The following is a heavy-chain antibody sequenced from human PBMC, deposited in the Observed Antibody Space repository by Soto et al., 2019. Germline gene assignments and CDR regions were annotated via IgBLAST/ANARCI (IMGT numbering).Heavy chain of an antibody. V-gene: IGHV4-34*01. CDR1: GGSFSGYY. CDR3: ARGWNYVIYGMDV. Sequence: SAPLSLTFAFSGGSFSGYYWSWIRQPPGKGLEWIGEINHSGSTNYNPSLKSRVTISVDTSKNQFSLKLSSVTAADTAVYYCARGWNYVIYGMDVWGQGTTVTVSS. D-gene: IGHD1-7*01. CDR2: INHSGST. J-gene: IGHJ6*02.